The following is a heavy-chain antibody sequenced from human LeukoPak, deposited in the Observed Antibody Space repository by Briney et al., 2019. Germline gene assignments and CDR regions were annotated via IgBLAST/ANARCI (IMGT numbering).Heavy chain of an antibody. D-gene: IGHD3-10*01. J-gene: IGHJ4*02. V-gene: IGHV4-34*01. CDR2: VDHSGST. Sequence: SETLSLTCTVSGGSISSYYWSWIRQPPGMGLEWIGEVDHSGSTNYNPSLKSRVTISVDTSKNQFSLKLNSVTAADTAVYYCARRGLGSGNFYQGDFDYWAQGTLVTVSS. CDR1: GGSISSYY. CDR3: ARRGLGSGNFYQGDFDY.